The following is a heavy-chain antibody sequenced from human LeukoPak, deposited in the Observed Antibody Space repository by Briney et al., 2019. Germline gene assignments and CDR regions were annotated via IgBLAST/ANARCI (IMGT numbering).Heavy chain of an antibody. CDR3: ARGRGVQLWLVDAFDI. V-gene: IGHV1-69*13. CDR1: GGTFSSYA. CDR2: IIPIFGTA. D-gene: IGHD5-18*01. Sequence: ASVKVSCKASGGTFSSYAISWVRQAPGQGLEWMGGIIPIFGTANYAQKFQGRVTITADESTSTAYMELSSLRSEDTAVYYCARGRGVQLWLVDAFDIWGQGTMVTVSS. J-gene: IGHJ3*02.